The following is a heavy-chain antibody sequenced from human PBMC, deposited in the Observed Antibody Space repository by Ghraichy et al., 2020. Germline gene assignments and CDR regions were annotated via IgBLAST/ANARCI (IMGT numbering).Heavy chain of an antibody. CDR1: GFTFSDHY. CDR2: IRNKANSYST. D-gene: IGHD3-10*01. V-gene: IGHV3-72*01. Sequence: GGSLRLSCAASGFTFSDHYMDWVRQAPGKGLEWVARIRNKANSYSTEYAASVKGRFTISRDDSKNSLYLQMNSLKTEDTAVYYCAGSSGSSRYFDYWGQGTLVTVSS. J-gene: IGHJ4*02. CDR3: AGSSGSSRYFDY.